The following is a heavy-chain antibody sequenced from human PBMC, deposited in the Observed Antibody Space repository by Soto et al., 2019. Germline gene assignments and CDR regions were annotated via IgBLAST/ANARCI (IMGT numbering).Heavy chain of an antibody. CDR3: ARDNSTVTLDY. CDR2: INHSGST. CDR1: GGSFSGYY. Sequence: SETLSLTCAVYGGSFSGYYWSWIRQPPGKGLEWIGEINHSGSTNYNPSLKSRVTISVDTSKNQFSLKLSSVTAADTAVYYCARDNSTVTLDYWGQGTLVTVSS. J-gene: IGHJ4*02. D-gene: IGHD4-17*01. V-gene: IGHV4-34*01.